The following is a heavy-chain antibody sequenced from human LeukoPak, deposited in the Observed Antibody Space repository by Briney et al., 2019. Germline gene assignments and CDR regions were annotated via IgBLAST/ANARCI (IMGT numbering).Heavy chain of an antibody. D-gene: IGHD6-19*01. CDR1: GGSISSSSYY. CDR2: IYYSGST. Sequence: SETLSLTCTVSGGSISSSSYYWGWIRQPPGKGLEWIGSIYYSGSTYYNPSLKSRVTISVDTSKNQFSLKLSSVTAADTAVYYCARRVDSSGFLNWGQGTLVTVSS. CDR3: ARRVDSSGFLN. V-gene: IGHV4-39*07. J-gene: IGHJ4*02.